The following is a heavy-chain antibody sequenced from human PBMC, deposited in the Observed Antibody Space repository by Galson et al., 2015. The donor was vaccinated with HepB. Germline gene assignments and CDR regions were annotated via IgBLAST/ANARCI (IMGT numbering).Heavy chain of an antibody. V-gene: IGHV3-33*01. Sequence: SLRLSCAASRFTFSNYGMHWVRQAPGKGLEWVAVIWYDGTNEYYTDSVKGRFTISRDNSKNTLYLQMNSLRAEDTAVYYCARDGLFATLVRGYFDYWGQGTLVTVSS. J-gene: IGHJ4*02. CDR1: RFTFSNYG. CDR2: IWYDGTNE. D-gene: IGHD3-10*01. CDR3: ARDGLFATLVRGYFDY.